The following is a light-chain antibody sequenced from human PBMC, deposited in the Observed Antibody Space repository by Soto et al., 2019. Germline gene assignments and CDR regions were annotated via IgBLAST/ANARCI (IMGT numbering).Light chain of an antibody. CDR2: DAS. J-gene: IGKJ2*01. V-gene: IGKV3D-20*01. CDR3: QQYGTSPQT. Sequence: EIVLTQSPATLSLSPGERATLSCGASQSVSGSYLAWYQQKAGLAPRLLIYDASSRATGIPDRFSGSGSGTDFTLTISRLEPEDFAVYYCQQYGTSPQTFGQGTKLAIK. CDR1: QSVSGSY.